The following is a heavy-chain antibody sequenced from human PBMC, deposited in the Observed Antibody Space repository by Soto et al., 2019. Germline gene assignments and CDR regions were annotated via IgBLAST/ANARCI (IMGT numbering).Heavy chain of an antibody. Sequence: QVQLVQSGAEVKKPGSSVKVSCKAPGGTFSSYAISWVRQAPGQGLEWMGGIIPIFGTAKYAQTSQGRVTITADESTSTGYMELSSLRSEDTAVYYCARSQGGSSSLDIYYYYYYGMDVWGQGTTVTVSS. D-gene: IGHD2-15*01. CDR3: ARSQGGSSSLDIYYYYYYGMDV. V-gene: IGHV1-69*01. CDR2: IIPIFGTA. J-gene: IGHJ6*02. CDR1: GGTFSSYA.